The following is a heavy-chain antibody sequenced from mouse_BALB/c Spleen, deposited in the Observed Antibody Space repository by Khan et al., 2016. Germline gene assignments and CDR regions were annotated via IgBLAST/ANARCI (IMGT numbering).Heavy chain of an antibody. Sequence: QVQLQQSGAELVRPGASVKLSCKASGYTFTSYWINWVKQRPGQGLEWIGNIYPSDSYTNYNQKFKDKATLTVDKSSSTAYMQLSSPTSEDSAVYYCTRGGTPYFDYWGQGTTLTVSS. V-gene: IGHV1-69*02. D-gene: IGHD3-1*01. CDR1: GYTFTSYW. J-gene: IGHJ2*01. CDR3: TRGGTPYFDY. CDR2: IYPSDSYT.